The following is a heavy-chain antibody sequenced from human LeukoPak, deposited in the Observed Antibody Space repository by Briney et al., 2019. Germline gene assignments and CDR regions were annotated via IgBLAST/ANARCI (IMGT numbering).Heavy chain of an antibody. D-gene: IGHD5-18*01. CDR1: GGTFSNFA. Sequence: SVKVSCKTSGGTFSNFAINWVRQAPGQGLEWMGGLIPVFGTPNYAQKFQDRLTITTDESTSTVYMELSSLRPEDTAVYYCASHVDTTMVRVYYYYYLDVWGTGTTVIVSS. CDR2: LIPVFGTP. V-gene: IGHV1-69*05. J-gene: IGHJ6*03. CDR3: ASHVDTTMVRVYYYYYLDV.